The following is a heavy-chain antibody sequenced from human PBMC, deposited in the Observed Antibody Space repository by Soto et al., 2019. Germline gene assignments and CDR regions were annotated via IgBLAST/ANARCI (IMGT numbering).Heavy chain of an antibody. J-gene: IGHJ5*02. CDR1: GGSFSGYY. V-gene: IGHV4-34*01. D-gene: IGHD3-16*01. Sequence: SETLSLTCAVYGGSFSGYYWSWIRQPPGKGLEWIGEINHSGSTNYNPSLKSRVTISVDTSKNQFSLKLSSVAAADTAVYYCARGLSTDLRFHDSFDPWGQGTLVTVSS. CDR3: ARGLSTDLRFHDSFDP. CDR2: INHSGST.